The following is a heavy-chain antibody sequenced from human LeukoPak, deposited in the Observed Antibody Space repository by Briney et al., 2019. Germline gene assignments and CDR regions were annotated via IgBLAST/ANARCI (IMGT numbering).Heavy chain of an antibody. CDR1: GYTFSTYP. Sequence: ASVTVSCTASGYTFSTYPLNWVRQAPGQGLEWMGWINTNTGSPTYAQGLTGRFVFSLDTSVSAAFLQISSLKAEDTALYYCVRGIDTTGYFNYWGQGTLVTVSS. CDR3: VRGIDTTGYFNY. D-gene: IGHD3-22*01. V-gene: IGHV7-4-1*02. CDR2: INTNTGSP. J-gene: IGHJ4*02.